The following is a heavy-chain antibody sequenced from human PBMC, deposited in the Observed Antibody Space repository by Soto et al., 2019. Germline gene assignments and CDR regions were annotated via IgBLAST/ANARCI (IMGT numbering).Heavy chain of an antibody. D-gene: IGHD5-18*01. V-gene: IGHV1-69*13. Sequence: VASVKVSCKASGGTFSSYAISWVRQAPGQGLEWMGGIIPIFGTANYAQKFQGRVTITADESTSTAYMELSSLRSEDTAVYYCARRSRGYSYVRETYYGMDVWGQGTTVTVSS. CDR2: IIPIFGTA. CDR1: GGTFSSYA. J-gene: IGHJ6*02. CDR3: ARRSRGYSYVRETYYGMDV.